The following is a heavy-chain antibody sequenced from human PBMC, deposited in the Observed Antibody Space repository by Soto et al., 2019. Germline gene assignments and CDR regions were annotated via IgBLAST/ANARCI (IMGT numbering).Heavy chain of an antibody. J-gene: IGHJ6*02. D-gene: IGHD6-13*01. Sequence: EVQLVESGGGLVKPGGSLRLSCVASGFTFSSYSVNWVRQAPGKGLEWVSSISSSSSYMYYADPVKGRFTISRDNAKNSLYLQMNSLRAEDTAVYYCASPYSNSNYYGMDVWSQGTTVTVSS. CDR1: GFTFSSYS. V-gene: IGHV3-21*01. CDR2: ISSSSSYM. CDR3: ASPYSNSNYYGMDV.